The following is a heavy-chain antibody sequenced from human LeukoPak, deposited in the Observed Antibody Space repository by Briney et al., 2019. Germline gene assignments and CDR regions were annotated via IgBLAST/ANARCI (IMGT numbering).Heavy chain of an antibody. CDR3: ARQTPDWLLRDY. J-gene: IGHJ4*02. V-gene: IGHV4-39*01. CDR2: IYYSGST. D-gene: IGHD3-9*01. Sequence: KAGGSLRLSCAASGFTFSSYSMNWVRQAPGKGLEWIGSIYYSGSTYYNPSLKSRVTMSVDTSKNQFSLKLSSVTAADTAVYYCARQTPDWLLRDYWGQGTLVTVSS. CDR1: GFTFSSYSMN.